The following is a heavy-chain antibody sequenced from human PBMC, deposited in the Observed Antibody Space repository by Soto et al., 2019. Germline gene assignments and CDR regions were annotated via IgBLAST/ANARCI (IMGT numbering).Heavy chain of an antibody. CDR2: ISRSGDTT. V-gene: IGHV3-23*04. CDR1: GITIYTYP. CDR3: VKDDGGYPSTSPH. Sequence: EVRLVESGGGLVQPGASVRLSCAASGITIYTYPMSWVRQAPGKGLDWVSGISRSGDTTYYADSAKGRFTISKDISKNFLFLQLDSLRVEDSALYFGVKDDGGYPSTSPHWGQGTLVTVSP. J-gene: IGHJ4*02. D-gene: IGHD4-17*01.